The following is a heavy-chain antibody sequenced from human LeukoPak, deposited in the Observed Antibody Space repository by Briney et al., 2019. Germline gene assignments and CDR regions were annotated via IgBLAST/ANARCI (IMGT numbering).Heavy chain of an antibody. CDR2: ISYDGSNK. CDR1: GFTFSSYA. V-gene: IGHV3-30-3*01. D-gene: IGHD6-19*01. CDR3: AREGAVAAFFDY. Sequence: PGRSLRLSCAASGFTFSSYAMHWVRQAPGKGLEWVAVISYDGSNKYYADSVKGRFTISRDNSQNTLYLQMNSLRAEDTAVYYCAREGAVAAFFDYWGQGTLVTVSS. J-gene: IGHJ4*02.